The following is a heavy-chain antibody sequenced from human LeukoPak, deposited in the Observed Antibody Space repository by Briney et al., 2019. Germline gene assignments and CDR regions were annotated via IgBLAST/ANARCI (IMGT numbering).Heavy chain of an antibody. V-gene: IGHV3-30-3*01. J-gene: IGHJ4*02. CDR3: ARGGRGWSVDY. CDR1: GFTFSSYA. D-gene: IGHD6-19*01. Sequence: GRSLRLSCAASGFTFSSYAMHWARQAPGKGLEWVAVISYDGSNKYYADPVKSRFTISRDNSKNTLYLQMNSLRAEDTAVYYCARGGRGWSVDYWGQGTLVTVSS. CDR2: ISYDGSNK.